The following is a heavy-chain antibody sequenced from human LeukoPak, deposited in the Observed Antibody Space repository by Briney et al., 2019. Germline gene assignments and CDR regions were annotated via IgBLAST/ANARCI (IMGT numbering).Heavy chain of an antibody. Sequence: SETLSLTCTVSGGSISSSSYYWGWIRQPPGKGLEWIGSIYYSGSTYYNPSLKSRVTISVDTSKNQFSLKLSSVTAADTAVYYCARDCSGGSCYGAFDIWGQGTMVTVSS. V-gene: IGHV4-39*02. D-gene: IGHD2-15*01. CDR3: ARDCSGGSCYGAFDI. CDR1: GGSISSSSYY. CDR2: IYYSGST. J-gene: IGHJ3*02.